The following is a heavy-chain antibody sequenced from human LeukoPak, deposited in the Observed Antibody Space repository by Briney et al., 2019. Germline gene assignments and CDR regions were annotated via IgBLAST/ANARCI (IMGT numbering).Heavy chain of an antibody. D-gene: IGHD6-13*01. Sequence: GGSLRLSCAASGFTFSDYYMSWLRQAPGKGLEWVSRISGGGDTTYYTDSVKGRFTISRDNSKNTLFLQMNSLRAEDTAIYFCATDSNPFDFWGQGTLVTVSS. J-gene: IGHJ4*02. V-gene: IGHV3-23*01. CDR1: GFTFSDYY. CDR3: ATDSNPFDF. CDR2: ISGGGDTT.